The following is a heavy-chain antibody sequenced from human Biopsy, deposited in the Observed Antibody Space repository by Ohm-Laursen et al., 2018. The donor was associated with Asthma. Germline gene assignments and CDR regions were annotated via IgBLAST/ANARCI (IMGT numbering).Heavy chain of an antibody. Sequence: ASVKVSCQASGYTFIHFAIHWVRQAPGQRLEWMGWINAADGNTKYSQKFQGRVTITRDTSASTAYMDLRSLRSEDTAMYYCARTYYDFLTGQVNDAFALWGQGTMVTVSS. V-gene: IGHV1-3*01. J-gene: IGHJ3*01. CDR3: ARTYYDFLTGQVNDAFAL. D-gene: IGHD3-9*01. CDR1: GYTFIHFA. CDR2: INAADGNT.